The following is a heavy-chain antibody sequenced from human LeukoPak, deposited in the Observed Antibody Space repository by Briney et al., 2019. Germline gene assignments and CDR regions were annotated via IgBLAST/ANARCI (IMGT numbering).Heavy chain of an antibody. Sequence: GRSLRLSCAASGFTFSSCGMHWVRQAPGKGLEWVAVIWYDGSNKYYADSVKGRFTISRDNSKNTLYLQMNSLRAEDTAVYYCARGSSGWYYFDYWGQGTLVTVSS. CDR1: GFTFSSCG. J-gene: IGHJ4*02. CDR3: ARGSSGWYYFDY. D-gene: IGHD6-19*01. V-gene: IGHV3-33*01. CDR2: IWYDGSNK.